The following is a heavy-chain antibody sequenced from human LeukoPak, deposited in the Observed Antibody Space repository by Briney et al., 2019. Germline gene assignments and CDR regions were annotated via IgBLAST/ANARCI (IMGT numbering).Heavy chain of an antibody. J-gene: IGHJ5*02. D-gene: IGHD6-13*01. CDR3: TSQAGYSSSWET. CDR1: GFAFSGSA. V-gene: IGHV3-73*01. Sequence: GGSLKLSCAASGFAFSGSAMHWVRQAPGKGLEWIGRMRSRANNYATGYAASVYGRFTISRDDSKNTRYLEMNNLKIEDTAVYYCTSQAGYSSSWETWGQGTLVTISS. CDR2: MRSRANNYAT.